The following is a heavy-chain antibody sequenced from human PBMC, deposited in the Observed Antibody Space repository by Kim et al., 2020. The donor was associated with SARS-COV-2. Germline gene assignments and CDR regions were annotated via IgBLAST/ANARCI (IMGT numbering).Heavy chain of an antibody. D-gene: IGHD3-3*01. J-gene: IGHJ6*02. V-gene: IGHV5-10-1*01. CDR1: GYSFTSYW. CDR2: IDPSDSYT. Sequence: GESLKISCKGSGYSFTSYWISWVRQMPGKGLEWMGRIDPSDSYTNYSPSFQGHVTISADKSISTAYLQWSSLKASDTAMYYCARLPYYDETILARGNYGMDVWGQGTTVTVSS. CDR3: ARLPYYDETILARGNYGMDV.